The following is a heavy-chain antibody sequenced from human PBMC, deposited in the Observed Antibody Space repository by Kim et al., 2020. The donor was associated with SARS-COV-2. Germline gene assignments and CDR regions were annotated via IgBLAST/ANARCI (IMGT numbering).Heavy chain of an antibody. V-gene: IGHV4-4*02. D-gene: IGHD3-22*01. J-gene: IGHJ4*02. CDR1: GGSISSSNW. Sequence: SETLSLTCAVSGGSISSSNWWSWVRQPPGKGLEWIGEIYHSGSTNYNPSLKSRVTISVDKSKNQFSLKLSSVTAADTAVYYCARDRDYYDSSGYPDYWGQGTLVTVSS. CDR3: ARDRDYYDSSGYPDY. CDR2: IYHSGST.